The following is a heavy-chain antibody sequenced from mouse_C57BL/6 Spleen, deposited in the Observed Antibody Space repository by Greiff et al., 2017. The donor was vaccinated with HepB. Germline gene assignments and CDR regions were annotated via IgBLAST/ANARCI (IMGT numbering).Heavy chain of an antibody. Sequence: EVKLVESGAGLVKPGGSLKLSCAASGFTFSSYAMSWVRQTPEKRLEWVAYISSGGDYIYYADTVKGRSTISRDNARNTLYLQMSSLKSEDTAIYYCTRAYSNPYAMDYWGKGPSVTVSS. CDR2: ISSGGDYI. D-gene: IGHD2-5*01. CDR3: TRAYSNPYAMDY. V-gene: IGHV5-9-1*02. J-gene: IGHJ4*01. CDR1: GFTFSSYA.